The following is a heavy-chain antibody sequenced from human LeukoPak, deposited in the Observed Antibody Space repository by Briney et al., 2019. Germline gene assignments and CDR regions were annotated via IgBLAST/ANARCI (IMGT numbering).Heavy chain of an antibody. CDR3: ARVGYSSGWYADY. CDR2: INPNSGGT. D-gene: IGHD6-19*01. V-gene: IGHV1-2*02. Sequence: ASVKVSCEASGYTFTGYYMHWVRQAPGQGLEWMGWINPNSGGTNYAQKFQGRVTMTRDTSISTAYMELSRPRSDDTAVYYCARVGYSSGWYADYWGQGTLVTVSS. CDR1: GYTFTGYY. J-gene: IGHJ4*02.